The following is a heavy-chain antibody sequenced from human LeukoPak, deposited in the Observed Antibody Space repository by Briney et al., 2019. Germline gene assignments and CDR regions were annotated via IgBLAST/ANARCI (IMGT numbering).Heavy chain of an antibody. Sequence: GGSLRLSCAASGFTFGSYAMSWVRQAPGKGLEWVSAISGSGGSTYYADSVKGRFTISRDNSKNTLYLQMNSLRAEDTAVYYCARWYYYETSGLYYGSFDNWGQGTLVTVSS. CDR3: ARWYYYETSGLYYGSFDN. CDR1: GFTFGSYA. D-gene: IGHD3-22*01. CDR2: ISGSGGST. J-gene: IGHJ5*02. V-gene: IGHV3-23*01.